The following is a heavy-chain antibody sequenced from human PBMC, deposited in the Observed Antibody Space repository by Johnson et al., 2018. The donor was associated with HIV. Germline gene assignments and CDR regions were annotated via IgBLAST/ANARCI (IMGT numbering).Heavy chain of an antibody. D-gene: IGHD2-8*01. CDR3: ARDSNRYAFDI. CDR2: ISSDGGAE. Sequence: QVLLVESGGGVVQPGRSMKLSCAASGLNFSDFSMHWVRQAPGEGLEWVAVISSDGGAEYYADSVKGRFTISRDNSKNTLYLQMNSLRAEDTAVYYCARDSNRYAFDIWGQGTMVTVSS. J-gene: IGHJ3*02. CDR1: GLNFSDFS. V-gene: IGHV3-30*14.